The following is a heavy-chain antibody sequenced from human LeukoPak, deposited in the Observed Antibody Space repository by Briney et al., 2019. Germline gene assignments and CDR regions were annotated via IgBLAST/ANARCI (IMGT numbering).Heavy chain of an antibody. D-gene: IGHD1-26*01. V-gene: IGHV3-48*04. CDR2: ISSSSSTI. Sequence: GGSLRLSCAASGFTFSSYRMIWVRQTPGKGLEWVSSISSSSSTINYADSMRGRFTISRDNAKDSLYLQMHGLRAEDTAVYFCARAPSGNYGYSYGMDVWGQGTTVTVSS. J-gene: IGHJ6*02. CDR1: GFTFSSYR. CDR3: ARAPSGNYGYSYGMDV.